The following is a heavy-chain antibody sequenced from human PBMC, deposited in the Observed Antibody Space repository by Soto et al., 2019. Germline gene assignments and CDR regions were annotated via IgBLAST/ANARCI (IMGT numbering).Heavy chain of an antibody. CDR1: GFTYDDYG. J-gene: IGHJ5*02. Sequence: EVPLVESGGGVVRPGGSLRLSCAASGFTYDDYGMSWVRLAPGKGLEWVSGINWNGGSISYGDSVKGRFTISRDNTKNSLYLQMNSLRVEDTALYYCARSLGYDYGDYSWFDRWGQGTLVTVSS. V-gene: IGHV3-20*04. CDR2: INWNGGSI. D-gene: IGHD4-17*01. CDR3: ARSLGYDYGDYSWFDR.